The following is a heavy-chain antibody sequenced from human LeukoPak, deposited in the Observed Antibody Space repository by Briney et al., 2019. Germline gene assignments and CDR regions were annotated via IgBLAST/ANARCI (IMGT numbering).Heavy chain of an antibody. CDR1: GFTFSSYS. D-gene: IGHD5-18*01. J-gene: IGHJ4*02. Sequence: PGGSLRLPCAASGFTFSSYSMNWVRQAPGKGLEWVSYISSSSSTIYYADSVKGRFTISRDNAKNSLYLQMNSLRAEDTAVYYCAKGTWIQLWTPDYWGQGTLVTVSS. CDR2: ISSSSSTI. V-gene: IGHV3-48*04. CDR3: AKGTWIQLWTPDY.